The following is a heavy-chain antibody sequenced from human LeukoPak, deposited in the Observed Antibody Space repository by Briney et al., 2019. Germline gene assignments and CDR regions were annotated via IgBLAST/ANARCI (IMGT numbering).Heavy chain of an antibody. CDR2: INQGGSGK. CDR1: GFTFSGHW. D-gene: IGHD1-14*01. V-gene: IGHV3-7*01. Sequence: GGSLRLSCAASGFTFSGHWMSWVRQAPGKGLEWVANINQGGSGKYYVDSVKGRFTISRDNANNLLYLQMNSLRGEDAAVYYCTRDRSRAEDDWGQGTLVTVSS. J-gene: IGHJ4*02. CDR3: TRDRSRAEDD.